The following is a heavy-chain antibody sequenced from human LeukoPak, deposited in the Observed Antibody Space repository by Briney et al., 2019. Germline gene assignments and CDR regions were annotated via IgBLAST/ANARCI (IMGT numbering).Heavy chain of an antibody. Sequence: SETLSLTCTVSGVSISSTNYYWGWLRQPPGKGLEWIGSAYYSGSTYYNPSRKSRVTISVDTSRNQFSLKLSSVTAADTAVYYCARHYSSATSCFDYWGQGTLVAVSS. D-gene: IGHD2-2*01. J-gene: IGHJ4*02. CDR2: AYYSGST. CDR3: ARHYSSATSCFDY. CDR1: GVSISSTNYY. V-gene: IGHV4-39*01.